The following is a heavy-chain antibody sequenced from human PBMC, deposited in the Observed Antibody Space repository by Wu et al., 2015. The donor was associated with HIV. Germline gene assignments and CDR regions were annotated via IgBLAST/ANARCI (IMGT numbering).Heavy chain of an antibody. V-gene: IGHV1-2*02. CDR1: GYNFNGHF. J-gene: IGHJ4*02. CDR3: ARDGIISTGLFD. D-gene: IGHD3-9*01. Sequence: QVQLVQSGAEMMKPGASLKVSCQTSGYNFNGHFLHWVRQAPGQGLEWMARINPSSGVTDFAQKFQDRVTVTRDISTTTVYMELHRLRSDDTAVYYCARDGIISTGLFDWGQGTLVTSP. CDR2: INPSSGVT.